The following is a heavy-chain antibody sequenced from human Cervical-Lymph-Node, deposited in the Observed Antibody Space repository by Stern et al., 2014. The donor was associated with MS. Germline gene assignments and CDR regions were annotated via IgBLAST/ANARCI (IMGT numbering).Heavy chain of an antibody. CDR2: TNREGRAT. D-gene: IGHD3-16*01. CDR1: GFTFSNYC. J-gene: IGHJ4*02. Sequence: EVQLVESGGALMQPGGTVRLSCVASGFTFSNYCMHWVRQAPGTGLVCVARTNREGRATTRAYSVKGRFSISRDNAKNTLYLEMNSLRDEDTAVYYCTKDTFGPEDYWGQGVTVTVSS. V-gene: IGHV3-74*02. CDR3: TKDTFGPEDY.